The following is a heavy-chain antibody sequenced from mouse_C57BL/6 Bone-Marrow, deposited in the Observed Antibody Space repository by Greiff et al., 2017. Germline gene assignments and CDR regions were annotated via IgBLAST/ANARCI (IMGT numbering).Heavy chain of an antibody. V-gene: IGHV14-4*01. D-gene: IGHD2-5*01. CDR1: GFNIKDDY. Sequence: VQLQQSGAELVRPGASVKLSCTASGFNIKDDYMHWVKQRPEQGLEWIGWIDPENGDTEYASKFQGKATITADTSSNTAYLQLSSLTSEDTAVYYCTTGSPSNCYAMDYWGQGTSVTVSS. J-gene: IGHJ4*01. CDR2: IDPENGDT. CDR3: TTGSPSNCYAMDY.